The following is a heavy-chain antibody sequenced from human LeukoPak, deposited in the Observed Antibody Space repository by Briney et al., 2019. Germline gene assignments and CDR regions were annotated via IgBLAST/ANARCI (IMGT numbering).Heavy chain of an antibody. Sequence: SETLSLTCSVSGDSIYNYYWSWIRQPPGKRLEWIGYIYYNGSTNYNPSLKSRVTFSVDTSRSQFALRLSSVTAADTAVYYCVGTYCGGDCYAMYAFDFWGQGTVVSVSS. CDR3: VGTYCGGDCYAMYAFDF. CDR2: IYYNGST. V-gene: IGHV4-59*08. CDR1: GDSIYNYY. J-gene: IGHJ3*01. D-gene: IGHD2-21*02.